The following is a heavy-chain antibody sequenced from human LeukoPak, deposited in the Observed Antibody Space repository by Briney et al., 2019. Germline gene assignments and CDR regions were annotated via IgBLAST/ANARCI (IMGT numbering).Heavy chain of an antibody. Sequence: GGSLRLSCAASGFTFTSYAMSWVRQAPGKGLEWVSGINWNGGSTGYADSVKGRFTISRDNAKNSLYLQMNSLRTEDTALYYCAKGKNTGSYLSHVDYWGQGTLVTVSS. V-gene: IGHV3-20*04. CDR3: AKGKNTGSYLSHVDY. CDR1: GFTFTSYA. CDR2: INWNGGST. D-gene: IGHD3-10*01. J-gene: IGHJ4*02.